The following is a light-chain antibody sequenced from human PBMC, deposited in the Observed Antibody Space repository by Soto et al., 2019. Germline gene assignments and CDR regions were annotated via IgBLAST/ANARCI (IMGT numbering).Light chain of an antibody. V-gene: IGKV3-20*01. Sequence: EIVLTQSPGFLSLSPGERATLPCRASQSVDSSFFAWYQQKPGQAPRLLIYGASKRATGIPDRFSGSGSGTDFTLTISRLEPEDFAVYYCQQYVSSVTFGQGTKVEIK. CDR3: QQYVSSVT. J-gene: IGKJ1*01. CDR1: QSVDSSF. CDR2: GAS.